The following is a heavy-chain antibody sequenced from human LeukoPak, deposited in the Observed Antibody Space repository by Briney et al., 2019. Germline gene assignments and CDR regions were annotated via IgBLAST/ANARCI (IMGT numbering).Heavy chain of an antibody. CDR2: IYKTGST. V-gene: IGHV4-59*12. CDR1: GGSISNYY. CDR3: ARSLNEYGDYFDQ. Sequence: TLSLASIFSGGSISNYYRSWIRQQPWKRMEWIGDIYKTGSTNYNHSLKSRVTISVDTSKTQFSLRLTSVTAADTAVYYCARSLNEYGDYFDQWGQGTLVTVSS. D-gene: IGHD4-17*01. J-gene: IGHJ4*02.